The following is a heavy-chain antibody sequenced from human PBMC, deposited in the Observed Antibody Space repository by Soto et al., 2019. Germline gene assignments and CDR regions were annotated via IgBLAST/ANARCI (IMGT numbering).Heavy chain of an antibody. V-gene: IGHV3-30*18. Sequence: QVQLVESGGGVVQPGRSLRLSCAASGFTFSSYGMHWVRQAPGKGLEWVAVISYDGSNKYYADSVKGRFTISRDNSKNTLYLQMNSLRAEDTAVYYCAKDYYYDSSGSPKEYFQHWGQGTLVTVSS. CDR3: AKDYYYDSSGSPKEYFQH. CDR2: ISYDGSNK. J-gene: IGHJ1*01. CDR1: GFTFSSYG. D-gene: IGHD3-22*01.